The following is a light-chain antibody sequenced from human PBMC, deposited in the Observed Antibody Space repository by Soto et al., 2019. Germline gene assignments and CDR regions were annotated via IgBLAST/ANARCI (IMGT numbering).Light chain of an antibody. Sequence: QSALNQPASVSGSPGQSITISCTGTSSDLAIYNYVSWYQQQPGKAPKLMIYQVTNRPSGVSNRFSGSRSGNTASLTISGLQAEDEADYYCSSYTDSSNYVFGTGTKLT. CDR1: SSDLAIYNY. CDR2: QVT. V-gene: IGLV2-14*01. J-gene: IGLJ1*01. CDR3: SSYTDSSNYV.